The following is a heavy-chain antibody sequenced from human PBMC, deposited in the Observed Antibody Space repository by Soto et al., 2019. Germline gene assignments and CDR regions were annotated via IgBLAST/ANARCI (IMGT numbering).Heavy chain of an antibody. D-gene: IGHD6-6*01. CDR3: ARFREYSSSSFDD. Sequence: PSETLSLTCTVSGGSISSGGYYWSWIRQHPGKGLEWIGYIYYSGSTYYNPSLKSRVTISVDTSKNQFSLKLSSVTAADTAVYYCARFREYSSSSFDDWGQGTLVTVSS. J-gene: IGHJ4*02. CDR1: GGSISSGGYY. CDR2: IYYSGST. V-gene: IGHV4-31*03.